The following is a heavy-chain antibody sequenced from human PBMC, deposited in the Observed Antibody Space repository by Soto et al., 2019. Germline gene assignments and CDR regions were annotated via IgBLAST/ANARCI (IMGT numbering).Heavy chain of an antibody. J-gene: IGHJ6*03. CDR2: ISGSGRTT. Sequence: EVQLLESGGGLVQPGGSLRLSCAASGFTFGTYAMKWLRQAPGRGLECVSVISGSGRTTYYADSVKGRFTVSRENSNNTMDLEMNSLRPEDTDLYNCAKFRRPSYADYDIEVWGKESTVTVSS. CDR3: AKFRRPSYADYDIEV. V-gene: IGHV3-23*01. D-gene: IGHD4-17*01. CDR1: GFTFGTYA.